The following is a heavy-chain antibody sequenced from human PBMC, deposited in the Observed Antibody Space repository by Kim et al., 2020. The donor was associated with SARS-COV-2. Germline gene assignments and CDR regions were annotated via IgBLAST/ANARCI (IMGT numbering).Heavy chain of an antibody. CDR1: GDSVSSHGVA. CDR2: TFYRSKWYN. Sequence: SQTLSLTCVISGDSVSSHGVAWNWIRQSPSRGLQWLGRTFYRSKWYNDYAVTVKGRITINPDTSQNQFSMQLNSVTPEDTAVYYCAREVITAAKYFDFWGQGALIPVPS. CDR3: AREVITAAKYFDF. J-gene: IGHJ4*02. V-gene: IGHV6-1*01. D-gene: IGHD3-10*01.